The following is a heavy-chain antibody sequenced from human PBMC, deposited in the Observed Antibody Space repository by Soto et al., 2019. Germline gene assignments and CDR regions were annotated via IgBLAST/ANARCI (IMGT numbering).Heavy chain of an antibody. Sequence: SVKVSWKASGGTFSSYAISWVRQAPGQGLEWMGGIIPIFGTANYAQKFQGRVTITADKSTSTAYMELSSLRSEDTAVYYCARVHSSSWGYYYGMDVWGQGTTVTVSS. J-gene: IGHJ6*02. CDR2: IIPIFGTA. CDR1: GGTFSSYA. V-gene: IGHV1-69*06. CDR3: ARVHSSSWGYYYGMDV. D-gene: IGHD6-13*01.